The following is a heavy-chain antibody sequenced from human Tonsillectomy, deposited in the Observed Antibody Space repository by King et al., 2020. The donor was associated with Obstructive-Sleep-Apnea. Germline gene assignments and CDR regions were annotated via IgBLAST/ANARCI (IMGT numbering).Heavy chain of an antibody. J-gene: IGHJ4*02. CDR3: ARFGRDFDY. V-gene: IGHV4-38-2*02. Sequence: QLQESGPGLVKPSETLSLNCTVSGYSISSGYYWGWIRQPPGKWLVWIGSISHSESTYHNPSLKRRVTISVDLYKNQFSLKLGSVTAADTAVYYCARFGRDFDYWGQGTLVTVSS. D-gene: IGHD3-10*01. CDR2: ISHSEST. CDR1: GYSISSGYY.